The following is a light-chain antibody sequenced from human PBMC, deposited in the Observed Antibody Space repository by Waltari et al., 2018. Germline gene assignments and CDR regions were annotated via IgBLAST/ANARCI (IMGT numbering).Light chain of an antibody. CDR1: PSISGW. CDR3: QQYNSFFRT. Sequence: DIQMTQTPSTLSASVGDRVTITCRASPSISGWLAWYQQKPGKAPKLLIFTASKLESGVPARFSGSGFGTEFALTISGLQPDDFATYFCQQYNSFFRTFGQGTKVEIK. CDR2: TAS. V-gene: IGKV1-5*01. J-gene: IGKJ1*01.